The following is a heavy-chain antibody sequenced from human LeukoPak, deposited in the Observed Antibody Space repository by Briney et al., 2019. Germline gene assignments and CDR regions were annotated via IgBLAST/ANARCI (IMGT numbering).Heavy chain of an antibody. V-gene: IGHV1-2*02. J-gene: IGHJ5*01. CDR3: ARFYCSSTSCQYNWFDS. CDR1: GYTFTGYY. Sequence: GASVKVSCKASGYTFTGYYMHWVRQAPGQGLEWMGWINPNSGGTNYAQKFQGRVTMTWDTSISTAYMDLSRLRSDDTAVYYCARFYCSSTSCQYNWFDSWGQGTLVTVSS. CDR2: INPNSGGT. D-gene: IGHD2-2*01.